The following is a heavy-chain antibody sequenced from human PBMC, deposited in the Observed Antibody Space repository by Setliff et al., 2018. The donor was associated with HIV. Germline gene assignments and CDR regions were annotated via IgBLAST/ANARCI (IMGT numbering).Heavy chain of an antibody. CDR3: ARGRAAGGSYSYYYMDV. D-gene: IGHD1-26*01. CDR2: IIPIFGTA. J-gene: IGHJ6*03. Sequence: SVKVSCKASGGTFSSYAISWVRQAPGQGLEWMGGIIPIFGTANYAQEFQGRVTITADESTSTAYMELSSLRSEDTAVYYCARGRAAGGSYSYYYMDVWGKGTTVTVSS. CDR1: GGTFSSYA. V-gene: IGHV1-69*13.